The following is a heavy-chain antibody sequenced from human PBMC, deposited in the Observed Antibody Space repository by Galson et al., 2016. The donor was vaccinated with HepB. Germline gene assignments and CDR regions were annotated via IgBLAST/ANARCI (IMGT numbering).Heavy chain of an antibody. J-gene: IGHJ6*02. D-gene: IGHD1-1*01. V-gene: IGHV5-51*03. CDR1: GFSFTNYW. Sequence: QSGAEVKKPGESLKISCKGSGFSFTNYWIGWVRQMPGKGLEWMGIIYPDDSDTRYSPSFQGQVTISADRSISTAYLQWSSLKASDTAMYYCATLYWNADDYKGMDVWGQGTTVTGSS. CDR2: IYPDDSDT. CDR3: ATLYWNADDYKGMDV.